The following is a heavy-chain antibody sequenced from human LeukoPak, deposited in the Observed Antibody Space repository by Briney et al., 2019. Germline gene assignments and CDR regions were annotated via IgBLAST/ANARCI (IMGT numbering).Heavy chain of an antibody. CDR3: ARSLTGYYDSSGF. J-gene: IGHJ4*02. CDR1: GGSVSSGSYY. Sequence: SETLSLTCTVSGGSVSSGSYYWSWMRQPRGKGLEWIGYIYYSGSTNYNPSLKSRVTISVDTSKNQFSLQLSSVTAADTAVYYCARSLTGYYDSSGFWGQGTLVTVSS. D-gene: IGHD3-22*01. CDR2: IYYSGST. V-gene: IGHV4-61*01.